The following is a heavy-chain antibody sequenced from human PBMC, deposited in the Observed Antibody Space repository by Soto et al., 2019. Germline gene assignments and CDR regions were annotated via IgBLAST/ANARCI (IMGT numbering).Heavy chain of an antibody. CDR3: ARGEGYYGTGSPTRFDP. D-gene: IGHD3-10*01. Sequence: QVQLVESGGGVVQPGKSLRLSCAASGLTFSSYGMHWVRQAPGKGLEWVAVRWYDGSNKYYADSVKGRFTISRDNSKNTLYLQMNSLRSEDTAVYYCARGEGYYGTGSPTRFDPWGQGTLVTVSS. CDR1: GLTFSSYG. J-gene: IGHJ5*02. CDR2: RWYDGSNK. V-gene: IGHV3-33*01.